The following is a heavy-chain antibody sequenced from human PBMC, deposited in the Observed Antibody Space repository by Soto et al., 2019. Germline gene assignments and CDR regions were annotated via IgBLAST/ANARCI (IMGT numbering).Heavy chain of an antibody. CDR3: AVGQYPGIAVAGTNY. Sequence: ASVKVSCKASGYTFTSYDINWVRQATGQGLEWMGWMNPNSGNTGYAQKFQGRVTMTRNTSISTAYTELSSLRSEDTAVYYCAVGQYPGIAVAGTNYWGQGTLVTVSS. J-gene: IGHJ4*02. CDR2: MNPNSGNT. V-gene: IGHV1-8*01. CDR1: GYTFTSYD. D-gene: IGHD6-19*01.